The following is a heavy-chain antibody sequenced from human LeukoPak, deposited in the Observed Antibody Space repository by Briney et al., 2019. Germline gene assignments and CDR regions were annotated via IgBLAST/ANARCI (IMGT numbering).Heavy chain of an antibody. D-gene: IGHD2-2*01. J-gene: IGHJ5*02. CDR1: GGSISSGGYY. Sequence: SQTLSLTCTVSGGSISSGGYYWSWIRQHPGKGLEWIGYIYYSGSTYYNPSLKSRVTISVDTSKNQFSLKLSSVTAADTAVYYCARGVIVVVPAATGGFWFDPWGQGTLVTVSS. CDR2: IYYSGST. V-gene: IGHV4-31*03. CDR3: ARGVIVVVPAATGGFWFDP.